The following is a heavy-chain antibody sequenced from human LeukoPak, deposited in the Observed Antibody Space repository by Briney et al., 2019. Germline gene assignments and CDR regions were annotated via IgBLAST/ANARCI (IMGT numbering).Heavy chain of an antibody. V-gene: IGHV1-18*01. Sequence: ASVKVSCKASGYTFTSYGISWVRQAPGQGLEWMGWINPNSGGTNYAQKLQGRVTMTTDTSTSTAYMELRSLRSDDTAVYYCARTLFTYYYDSSGYYFDYWGQGTLVTVSS. D-gene: IGHD3-22*01. CDR3: ARTLFTYYYDSSGYYFDY. CDR2: INPNSGGT. CDR1: GYTFTSYG. J-gene: IGHJ4*02.